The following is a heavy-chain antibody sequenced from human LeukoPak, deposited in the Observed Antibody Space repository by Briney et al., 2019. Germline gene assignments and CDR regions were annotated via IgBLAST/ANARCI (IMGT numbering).Heavy chain of an antibody. CDR3: ARAPYYDSSVNWFDP. CDR1: GYTFTSYG. V-gene: IGHV1-18*01. Sequence: ASVKVSCKASGYTFTSYGISWVRQAPGQGLEWMGWISAYNGNTNYAQKLQGRVTMTTDTSTSTAYMELRSLRSDDTAVYYCARAPYYDSSVNWFDPWGQGTLVTASS. J-gene: IGHJ5*02. D-gene: IGHD3-22*01. CDR2: ISAYNGNT.